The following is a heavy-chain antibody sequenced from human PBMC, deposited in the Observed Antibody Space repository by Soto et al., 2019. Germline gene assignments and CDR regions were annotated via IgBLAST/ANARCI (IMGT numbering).Heavy chain of an antibody. J-gene: IGHJ4*02. Sequence: SETLSLTCTVSGGSVSNSNYYWGWIRQSPGKGLEWIGSVYYRGRSYSKSSVKSRVTISVDTSKNQFSLNLNSVTASDTAAYYCVSQRTSVLTQAYFDYWGPGALVTVSS. CDR1: GGSVSNSNYY. D-gene: IGHD2-8*01. V-gene: IGHV4-39*01. CDR3: VSQRTSVLTQAYFDY. CDR2: VYYRGRS.